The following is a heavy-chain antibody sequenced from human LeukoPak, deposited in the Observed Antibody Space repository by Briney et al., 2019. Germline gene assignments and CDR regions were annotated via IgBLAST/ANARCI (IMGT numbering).Heavy chain of an antibody. J-gene: IGHJ4*02. CDR2: FYSGST. CDR3: ARGQRWLQYDLDY. Sequence: PSETLSLTSTVSGGSISSHYWSWIRQPPGKGLEWIGYFYSGSTNYNPSLNSRVTISADTSKNQFSLQLTSVTAADTAVYYCARGQRWLQYDLDYWGQGTLVTVSS. D-gene: IGHD5-24*01. V-gene: IGHV4-59*11. CDR1: GGSISSHY.